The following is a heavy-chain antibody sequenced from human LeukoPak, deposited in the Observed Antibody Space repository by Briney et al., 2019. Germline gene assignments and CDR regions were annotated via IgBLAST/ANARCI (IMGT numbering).Heavy chain of an antibody. J-gene: IGHJ1*01. CDR2: INPSGGST. V-gene: IGHV1-46*01. CDR3: ARGDDYGDNAVHFQH. D-gene: IGHD4-17*01. CDR1: GYTFTSYY. Sequence: ASVTVSFKASGYTFTSYYMHWVRQAPGQGLEWMGIINPSGGSTSYAQKFQGRVTMTRDTSTSTAYMELMSLRSDATAVYYCARGDDYGDNAVHFQHWGQGTLVTVSS.